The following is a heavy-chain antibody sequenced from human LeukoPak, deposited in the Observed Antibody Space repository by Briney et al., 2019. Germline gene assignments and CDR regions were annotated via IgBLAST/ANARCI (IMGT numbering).Heavy chain of an antibody. D-gene: IGHD3-9*01. CDR1: GYTFTGYY. CDR3: ARPAGDDILTGYQESFAFDI. J-gene: IGHJ3*02. Sequence: ASVKVSCKASGYTFTGYYMHWVRQAPGQGLEWMGWINPNSGGTNYAQKFQGRVTMTRGTSISTAYMELSRLRSDDTAVYYCARPAGDDILTGYQESFAFDIWGQGTMVTVSS. V-gene: IGHV1-2*02. CDR2: INPNSGGT.